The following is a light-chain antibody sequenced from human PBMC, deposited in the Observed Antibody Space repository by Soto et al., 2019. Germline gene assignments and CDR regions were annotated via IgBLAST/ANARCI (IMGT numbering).Light chain of an antibody. V-gene: IGKV1-5*01. Sequence: DIQMTQSPPTLSASVGDRVTITCRASQSIRHYLAWYQQMPGKAPKLQIYGASTLQSGVPSRFSGSGSGTVFTFTISSLQPDDFGTYFCQHHNSYSQTFGQGTKVDIK. J-gene: IGKJ1*01. CDR2: GAS. CDR1: QSIRHY. CDR3: QHHNSYSQT.